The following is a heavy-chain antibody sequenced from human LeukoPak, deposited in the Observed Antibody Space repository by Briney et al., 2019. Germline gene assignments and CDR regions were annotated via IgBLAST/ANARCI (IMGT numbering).Heavy chain of an antibody. J-gene: IGHJ6*02. CDR1: GGSINSGGYH. V-gene: IGHV4-30-4*01. CDR2: IYYSGTT. CDR3: ARTMSSYYYAMDV. Sequence: PSETLSLTCNVSGGSINSGGYHWSWIRQPPGKGLEWIGYIYYSGTTYYNSSLKSRVSIAVDTSENQFSLKLSSVTAADTAVYYCARTMSSYYYAMDVWGQGTTVTVSS. D-gene: IGHD3-3*01.